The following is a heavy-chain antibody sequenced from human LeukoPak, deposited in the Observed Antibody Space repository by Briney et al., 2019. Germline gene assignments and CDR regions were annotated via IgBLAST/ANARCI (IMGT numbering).Heavy chain of an antibody. V-gene: IGHV3-23*01. CDR1: GFTFSTYA. Sequence: PGGSLRLSCAASGFTFSTYAMNWVRQAPGKGLEWVSTISGIDTFYADSVKGRFTISRDNSKNTLYLQMNTLRAEDRAVYYCAKENPVGGTNYFDYWGQGTLVTVSS. CDR2: ISGIDT. J-gene: IGHJ4*02. CDR3: AKENPVGGTNYFDY. D-gene: IGHD1-26*01.